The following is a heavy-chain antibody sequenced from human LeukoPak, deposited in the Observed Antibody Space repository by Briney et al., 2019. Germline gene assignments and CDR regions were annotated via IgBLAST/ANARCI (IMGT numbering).Heavy chain of an antibody. D-gene: IGHD4-17*01. CDR3: ARITYGEYGSGY. CDR1: GFTFDDYG. Sequence: GGSLRLSCAASGFTFDDYGMSWVRQAPGKGLEWVSGINWNGGSTGYADSVKGRFTISRDNAKNSLYLQMNSLRAEDTAVYYCARITYGEYGSGYWGQGTLVTVSS. V-gene: IGHV3-20*04. J-gene: IGHJ4*02. CDR2: INWNGGST.